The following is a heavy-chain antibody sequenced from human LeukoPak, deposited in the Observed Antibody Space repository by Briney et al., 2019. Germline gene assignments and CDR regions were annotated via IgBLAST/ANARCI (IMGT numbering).Heavy chain of an antibody. D-gene: IGHD4-23*01. CDR1: GGSISSGGYY. V-gene: IGHV4-31*03. CDR3: ARSVLRWPRVDY. Sequence: SETLSLTCTVSGGSISSGGYYWSWIRQHPGKGLEWIGYIYYSGSTYYNPSLKSRVTISVDTSKNQFSLKLSSVTAADTAVYYCARSVLRWPRVDYWGQGTLVTVSS. J-gene: IGHJ4*02. CDR2: IYYSGST.